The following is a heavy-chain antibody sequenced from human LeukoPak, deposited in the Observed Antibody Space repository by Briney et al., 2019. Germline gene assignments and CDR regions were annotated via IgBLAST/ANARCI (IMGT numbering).Heavy chain of an antibody. CDR3: STEDKYCTGANCGVF. J-gene: IGHJ4*02. D-gene: IGHD2-8*02. CDR1: GYTLTEYY. CDR2: IIPNSGGT. Sequence: SVKVSCKASGYTLTEYYIHWVRQPPGQGLEWMGFIIPNSGGTTYQQNFQGRVTMTRDTSISTFYMDLSSLRPDDTAVYYCSTEDKYCTGANCGVFWGQGTLVTVSS. V-gene: IGHV1-2*02.